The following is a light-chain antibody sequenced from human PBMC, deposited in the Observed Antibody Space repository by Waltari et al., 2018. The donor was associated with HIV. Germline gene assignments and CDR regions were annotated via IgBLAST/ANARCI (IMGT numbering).Light chain of an antibody. V-gene: IGLV2-14*01. Sequence: QSALTQPASVSAFPGQTITISCTGTNSDIGSYSFVSWYQQSPGKAPKLLIYEVSNRPPGVSDRFSCSKSGNSASLTVSGLQADDEADYYCSSFTTLNTLIFGGGTTLTVL. CDR3: SSFTTLNTLI. CDR2: EVS. J-gene: IGLJ2*01. CDR1: NSDIGSYSF.